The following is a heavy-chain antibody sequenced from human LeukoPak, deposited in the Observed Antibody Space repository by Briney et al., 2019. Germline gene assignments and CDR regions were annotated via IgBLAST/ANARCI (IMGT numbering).Heavy chain of an antibody. CDR3: VRDLGGSDDY. V-gene: IGHV3-74*01. CDR1: GFTFSTYW. Sequence: GGSLRLSCAAAGFTFSTYWMHWVRQAPGKGLVWVSHINPDGRTTRYANSVTGRFTISRDNAKNTADLQMSSLRAEDTAVYYCVRDLGGSDDYWGQGTLVIVSS. CDR2: INPDGRTT. J-gene: IGHJ4*02. D-gene: IGHD2-15*01.